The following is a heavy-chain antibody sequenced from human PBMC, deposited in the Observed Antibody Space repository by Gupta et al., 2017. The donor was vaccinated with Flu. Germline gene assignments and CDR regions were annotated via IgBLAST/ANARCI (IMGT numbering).Heavy chain of an antibody. CDR3: AKDWRWDNNNYGMNV. CDR2: ISHDGSNY. V-gene: IGHV3-30*18. Sequence: QERVVESGGGVFQPGRSLRLSCEASGLSSSNYGMHWVRQAPGKGLEWVAVISHDGSNYYHTDSVKGRFTISRDNSKNTLYLQMSSLRTEDTAVYYCAKDWRWDNNNYGMNVWGQGTTVTVSS. D-gene: IGHD5-24*01. J-gene: IGHJ6*02. CDR1: GLSSSNYG.